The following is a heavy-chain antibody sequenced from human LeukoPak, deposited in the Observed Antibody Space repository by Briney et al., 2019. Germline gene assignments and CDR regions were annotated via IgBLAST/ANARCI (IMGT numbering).Heavy chain of an antibody. J-gene: IGHJ4*02. CDR3: ASSRGIQLGFDY. V-gene: IGHV3-64*01. D-gene: IGHD5-18*01. CDR1: GFTFSSYA. CDR2: ISSNGGST. Sequence: PGGSLRLSCAVSGFTFSSYAMHWVRQAPGKGLEYVSAISSNGGSTYYANSVKGRFTISRDNSKNTLYLQMGSLRAEDMAVYYCASSRGIQLGFDYWGQGTLVTVSS.